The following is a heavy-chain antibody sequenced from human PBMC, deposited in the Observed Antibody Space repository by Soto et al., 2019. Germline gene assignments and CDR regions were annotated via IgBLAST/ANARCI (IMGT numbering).Heavy chain of an antibody. Sequence: GGSLSPACPASGFSVSSNSMSWVRQAPGKGLKWVSVIYSGGSTYYADSVKGRFTISRDNSKNTLYLQMNSLRAEDTAVYYCASSYYYDSSGYYYGADYYYGMDVWGQGTTVTVS. J-gene: IGHJ6*02. CDR2: IYSGGST. CDR1: GFSVSSNS. CDR3: ASSYYYDSSGYYYGADYYYGMDV. V-gene: IGHV3-53*01. D-gene: IGHD3-22*01.